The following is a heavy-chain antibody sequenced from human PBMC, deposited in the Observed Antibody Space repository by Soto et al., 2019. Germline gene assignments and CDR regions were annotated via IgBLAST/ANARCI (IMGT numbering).Heavy chain of an antibody. CDR2: ITPIFGAA. CDR1: GGTFSSYA. J-gene: IGHJ5*02. CDR3: ARDGIAARPIAWFDP. Sequence: QVQLVQSGVEVKKPGSSVKVSCKASGGTFSSYAIRWVRQAPGQGLEWMGGITPIFGAADYAQKFQGRVTITADESTSTAYMELSSLRSEDTAVYYCARDGIAARPIAWFDPWGQGTLVTVSS. D-gene: IGHD6-6*01. V-gene: IGHV1-69*12.